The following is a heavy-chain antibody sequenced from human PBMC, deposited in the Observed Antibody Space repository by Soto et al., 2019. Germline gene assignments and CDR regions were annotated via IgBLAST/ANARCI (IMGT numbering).Heavy chain of an antibody. CDR2: IWYDASKQ. D-gene: IGHD2-15*01. CDR1: GVSFSVYG. J-gene: IGHJ4*02. Sequence: PXGSLRLSCETSGVSFSVYGMHWVRQAPGKGLEWVAVIWYDASKQFYAASVEGRFTISRDNSKAILYLQMNSLRAEDTAVYYCAAWAEGATEVHWGQGTLVTVSS. V-gene: IGHV3-33*01. CDR3: AAWAEGATEVH.